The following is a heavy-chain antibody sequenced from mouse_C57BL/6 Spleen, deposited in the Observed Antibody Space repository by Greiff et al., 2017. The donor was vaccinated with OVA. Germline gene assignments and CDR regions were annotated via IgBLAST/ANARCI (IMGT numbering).Heavy chain of an antibody. CDR3: AIALSALLCYSLDF. CDR2: IDPSDSYT. CDR1: GYTFTSYW. V-gene: IGHV1-59*01. J-gene: IGHJ2*02. D-gene: IGHD1-1*01. Sequence: QVQLQQPGAELVRPGTSVKLSCKASGYTFTSYWMRWVKQRPGQGLEWIGVIDPSDSYTNYNQKFKGKATLTVDTSSSTAYMQLSSLTSADSAVYFCAIALSALLCYSLDFWGPGTSLTVSS.